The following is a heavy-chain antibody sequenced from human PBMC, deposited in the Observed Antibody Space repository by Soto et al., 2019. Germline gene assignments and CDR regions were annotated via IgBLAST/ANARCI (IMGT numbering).Heavy chain of an antibody. CDR2: INAGNGNT. CDR1: GYTFTAYA. Sequence: QVQLVQSGAEEKKPGASVKVSCKASGYTFTAYAMHWVRQAPGQRLEWMGWINAGNGNTKYSQKFQGRGTITRDTSASTAYMGLSSLRSEDTAVYYCARAVAVPADFDYWGQGTLVTVSS. J-gene: IGHJ4*02. V-gene: IGHV1-3*05. D-gene: IGHD6-19*01. CDR3: ARAVAVPADFDY.